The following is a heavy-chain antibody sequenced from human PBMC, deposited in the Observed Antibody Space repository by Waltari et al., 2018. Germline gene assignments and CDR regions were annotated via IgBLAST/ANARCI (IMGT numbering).Heavy chain of an antibody. D-gene: IGHD6-19*01. CDR2: IYYIGST. CDR3: ASSYSSGWYSTFDY. V-gene: IGHV4-39*01. Sequence: LQLQESDPGLVKPSETLSLTCTVSVGSISRSSYYWGWIRQPPGKGLEWIGSIYYIGSTYYNPSLKSRVTISVDTSKNQFSLKLSSVTAADTAVYYCASSYSSGWYSTFDYWGQGTLVTVSS. J-gene: IGHJ4*02. CDR1: VGSISRSSYY.